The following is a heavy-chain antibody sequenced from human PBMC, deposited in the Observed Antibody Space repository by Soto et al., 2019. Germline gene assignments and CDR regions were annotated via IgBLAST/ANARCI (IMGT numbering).Heavy chain of an antibody. CDR3: ARDGIAYSYGWYFDL. Sequence: EVQLVETGGGLIQPGGSLRLSCAASGFTVSSNYMSWVRQAPGKGLEWDSVIYSGGSTYYADSVNGRFTISRDNSKNTLYLQMNSLRAEDTAVYYCARDGIAYSYGWYFDLWGRGTLVTVSS. D-gene: IGHD5-18*01. CDR2: IYSGGST. V-gene: IGHV3-53*02. CDR1: GFTVSSNY. J-gene: IGHJ2*01.